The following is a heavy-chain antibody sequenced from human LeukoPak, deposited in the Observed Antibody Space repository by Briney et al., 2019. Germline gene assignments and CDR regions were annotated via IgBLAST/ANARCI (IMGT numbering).Heavy chain of an antibody. D-gene: IGHD1-26*01. CDR3: AKDRYSGSYYLDY. CDR2: ISYDGSNK. CDR1: GFTFSSYG. Sequence: GGSLRLSCAASGFTFSSYGMHWVRQAPGKGLEWVAVISYDGSNKYYADSVKGRFTISRDNSKNTLYLQMNSLRAEDTAVYYCAKDRYSGSYYLDYWGQGTLVTVSS. V-gene: IGHV3-30*18. J-gene: IGHJ4*02.